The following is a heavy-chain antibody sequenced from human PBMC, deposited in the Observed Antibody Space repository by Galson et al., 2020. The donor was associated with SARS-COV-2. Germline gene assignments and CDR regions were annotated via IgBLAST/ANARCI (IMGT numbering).Heavy chain of an antibody. J-gene: IGHJ1*01. V-gene: IGHV3-23*01. Sequence: GGYLRLSCAASGFTFSNYAMAWVRQAPGKGLEWVSLLNNRGDDTYYADSVKGRFTISRDNSKNTLYLQMNNLRAEDTAVYFLAKEGGTGWATDYFQHWGQGTLVTVSS. CDR2: LNNRGDDT. CDR1: GFTFSNYA. CDR3: AKEGGTGWATDYFQH. D-gene: IGHD6-19*01.